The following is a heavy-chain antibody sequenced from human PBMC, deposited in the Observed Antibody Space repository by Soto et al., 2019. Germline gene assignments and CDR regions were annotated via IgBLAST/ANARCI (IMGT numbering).Heavy chain of an antibody. J-gene: IGHJ6*03. V-gene: IGHV4-31*03. D-gene: IGHD3-3*01. CDR1: GGSISSGGYY. CDR2: IYYSGST. CDR3: AVGITIFGVVTTPYYMDV. Sequence: SETLSLTCTVSGGSISSGGYYWSWIRQHPGKGLEWIGYIYYSGSTYYNPSLKSRVTISVDTSKNQFSLKLSSVTAADTAVYYCAVGITIFGVVTTPYYMDVRGKGTTVTGSS.